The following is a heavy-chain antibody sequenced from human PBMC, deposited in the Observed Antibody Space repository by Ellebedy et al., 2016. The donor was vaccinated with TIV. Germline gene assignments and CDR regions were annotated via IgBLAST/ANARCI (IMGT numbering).Heavy chain of an antibody. J-gene: IGHJ6*02. CDR1: GYTFTSYY. Sequence: ASVKVSXXASGYTFTSYYMHWVRQAPGQGLEWMGIINPSGGSTSYAQKFQGRVTMTRDTSTSTVYMELSGLRSEDTAVYYCARGRPEDYYYYYGMDVWGQGTTVTVSS. D-gene: IGHD1-14*01. CDR3: ARGRPEDYYYYYGMDV. CDR2: INPSGGST. V-gene: IGHV1-46*01.